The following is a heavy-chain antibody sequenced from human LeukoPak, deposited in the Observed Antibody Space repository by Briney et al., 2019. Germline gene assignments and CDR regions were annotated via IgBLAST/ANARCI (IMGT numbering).Heavy chain of an antibody. CDR3: ATSLAGGDY. J-gene: IGHJ4*02. V-gene: IGHV3-7*01. CDR2: IKQDGSEK. CDR1: GFTSSSDW. Sequence: GGSLRLSCVASGFTSSSDWMSWVRQVPGKGLEWVANIKQDGSEKYYADSVKGRSTISRDNAKNSLYLQMNSLRAEDTAVYYCATSLAGGDYWGQGTLVTVSS. D-gene: IGHD3-16*01.